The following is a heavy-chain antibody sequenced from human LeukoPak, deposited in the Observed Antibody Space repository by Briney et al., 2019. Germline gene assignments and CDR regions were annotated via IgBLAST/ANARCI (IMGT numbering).Heavy chain of an antibody. CDR2: INHSGST. CDR1: GGSFSGYY. V-gene: IGHV4-34*01. J-gene: IGHJ4*02. CDR3: AREQGYYDSSGYYYDY. D-gene: IGHD3-22*01. Sequence: SETLSLTCAVYGGSFSGYYWSWIRQPPGKGPEWIGEINHSGSTNYNPSLKSRVTISVDTSKNQFSLKLSSVTAADTAVYYCAREQGYYDSSGYYYDYWGQGTLVTVSS.